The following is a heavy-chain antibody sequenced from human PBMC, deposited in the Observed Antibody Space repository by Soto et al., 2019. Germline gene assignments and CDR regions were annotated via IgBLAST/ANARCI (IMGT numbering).Heavy chain of an antibody. Sequence: SDTLSLTCTVSGGSISSGDYYWSWIRQPPGKGLEWIGYIYYSGSTYYNPSLKSRVTISVDTSKNQFSLKLSSVTAADTAVYYCARDHYVYDILTGYGYYYGMDVWGQGTTVTVS. D-gene: IGHD3-9*01. CDR2: IYYSGST. J-gene: IGHJ6*02. CDR3: ARDHYVYDILTGYGYYYGMDV. CDR1: GGSISSGDYY. V-gene: IGHV4-30-4*02.